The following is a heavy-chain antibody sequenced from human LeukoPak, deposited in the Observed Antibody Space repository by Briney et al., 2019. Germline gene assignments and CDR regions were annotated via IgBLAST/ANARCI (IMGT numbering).Heavy chain of an antibody. V-gene: IGHV1-2*02. D-gene: IGHD2-8*02. CDR3: ARDRTGGSFDI. CDR1: GYTFTDYY. Sequence: ASVKLSCMASGYTFTDYYMHWVRQAPGQGLEWMGWINPNSGGTKYAQKFQGRVTMTRDTYISTAYMELSRLRSDDTAVYYCARDRTGGSFDIWGQGTMVIVSS. CDR2: INPNSGGT. J-gene: IGHJ3*02.